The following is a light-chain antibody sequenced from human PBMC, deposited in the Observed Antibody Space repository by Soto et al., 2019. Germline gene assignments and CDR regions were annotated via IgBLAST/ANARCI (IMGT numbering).Light chain of an antibody. Sequence: QSVLTQPPSASGTPGQRVTISCSGSSSNIGSNAVNWYQQLPGTAPKLLIYSNNQRPSGVPDRFSGSKSGTSASLAINGLQSEDEADYYCATWDVSLSGPVFGGGTKVTVL. V-gene: IGLV1-44*01. CDR1: SSNIGSNA. J-gene: IGLJ3*02. CDR2: SNN. CDR3: ATWDVSLSGPV.